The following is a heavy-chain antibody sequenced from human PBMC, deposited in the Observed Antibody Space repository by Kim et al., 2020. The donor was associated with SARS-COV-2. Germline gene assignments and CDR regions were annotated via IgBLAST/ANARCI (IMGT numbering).Heavy chain of an antibody. CDR2: IWDDGSKK. CDR3: ARVVYSNSWQRDVHYYYAMDV. J-gene: IGHJ6*02. V-gene: IGHV3-33*01. D-gene: IGHD5-18*01. Sequence: GGSLKLSCAASGFTFSAYGMHWVRQAPGKGLEWVAVIWDDGSKKYTADSVKGRFTISRDNSKNILYLQMNSLRVEDAAVYYCARVVYSNSWQRDVHYYYAMDVWGQGATVTVSS. CDR1: GFTFSAYG.